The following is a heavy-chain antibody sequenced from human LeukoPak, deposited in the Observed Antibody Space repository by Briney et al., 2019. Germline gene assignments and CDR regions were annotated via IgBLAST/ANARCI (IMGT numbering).Heavy chain of an antibody. Sequence: SETLSLTCAVSGGSISSSNWWSWVHQPPGKGLEWIGEIYHSGSTNYNPSLKSRVTISVDKSKNQFSLKLSSVTAADTAVYYCARVGDGSWPFDYWGQGTLVTVSS. CDR1: GGSISSSNW. J-gene: IGHJ4*02. D-gene: IGHD3-10*01. CDR3: ARVGDGSWPFDY. V-gene: IGHV4-4*02. CDR2: IYHSGST.